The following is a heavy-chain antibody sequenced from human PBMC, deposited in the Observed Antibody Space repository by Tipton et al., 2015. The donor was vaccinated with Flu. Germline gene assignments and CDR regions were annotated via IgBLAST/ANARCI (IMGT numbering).Heavy chain of an antibody. D-gene: IGHD4-11*01. J-gene: IGHJ5*02. V-gene: IGHV4-38-2*01. CDR3: ARRDYSNYVSDPKSWFDP. CDR1: GDSISSDYY. Sequence: LRLSCAVSGDSISSDYYWGWIRQFPGKGLEWIGTVSRTGSTIYHPPLKSRVTISIDTSKNQFSLKMKSVTATDMAVYYCARRDYSNYVSDPKSWFDPWGQGTLVAVSS. CDR2: VSRTGST.